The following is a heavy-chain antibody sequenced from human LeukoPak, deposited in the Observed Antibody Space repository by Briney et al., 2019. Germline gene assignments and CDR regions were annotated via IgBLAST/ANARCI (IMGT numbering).Heavy chain of an antibody. CDR2: VREKGHSYTR. D-gene: IGHD6-19*01. V-gene: IGHV3-72*01. Sequence: GGSLRLSCSASWGTFSTNYMDGGRQAPGKGLEWIGRVREKGHSYTRQYAASVKGRITVSRDDSQNALYLQMSSLKTDDTAFYYCAETVAGQNSFFYWGQGIMVTVSS. CDR3: AETVAGQNSFFY. J-gene: IGHJ4*02. CDR1: WGTFSTNY.